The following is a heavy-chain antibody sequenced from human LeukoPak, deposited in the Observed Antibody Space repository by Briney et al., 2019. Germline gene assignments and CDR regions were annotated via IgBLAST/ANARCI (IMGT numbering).Heavy chain of an antibody. Sequence: ASVKVSCKASGYTFTDYYMHWVRQAPGQGLEWMGWINPNSGDTNSAQKFQGMVTMTRDTSINTAYMELSRLRSDDTAVYYCARDGAFDIWGQGTMVTVSS. J-gene: IGHJ3*02. CDR3: ARDGAFDI. V-gene: IGHV1-2*02. CDR2: INPNSGDT. CDR1: GYTFTDYY.